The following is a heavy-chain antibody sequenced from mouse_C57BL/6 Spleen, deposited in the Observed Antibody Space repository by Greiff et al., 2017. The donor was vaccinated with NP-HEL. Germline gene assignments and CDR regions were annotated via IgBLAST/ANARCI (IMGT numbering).Heavy chain of an antibody. CDR2: ISSGGDYI. V-gene: IGHV5-9-1*02. CDR1: GFTFSSYA. J-gene: IGHJ4*01. CDR3: TREGLRLGAMDY. D-gene: IGHD2-4*01. Sequence: EVHLVESGEGLVKPGGSLKLSCAASGFTFSSYAMSWVRQTPEKRLEWVAYISSGGDYIYYADTVKGRFTISRDNARNTLYLQMSSLKSEDTAMYYCTREGLRLGAMDYWGQGTSVTVSS.